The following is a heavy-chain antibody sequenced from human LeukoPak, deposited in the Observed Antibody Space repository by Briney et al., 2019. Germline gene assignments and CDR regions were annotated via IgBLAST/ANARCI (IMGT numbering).Heavy chain of an antibody. D-gene: IGHD2-15*01. CDR3: ATRGASRCSGGSCYSGKKVDY. Sequence: AGGSLRLSCAASGFTLSSYSMNWVRQPPGKGLEWIGEINHSGSTNYNPSLKSRVTISVDTSKNQFSLKLSSVTAADTAVYYCATRGASRCSGGSCYSGKKVDYWGQGTLVTVSS. J-gene: IGHJ4*02. CDR2: INHSGST. V-gene: IGHV4-34*08. CDR1: GFTLSSYS.